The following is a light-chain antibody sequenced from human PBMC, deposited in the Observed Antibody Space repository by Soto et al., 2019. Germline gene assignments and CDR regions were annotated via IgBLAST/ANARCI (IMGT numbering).Light chain of an antibody. J-gene: IGKJ3*01. CDR1: QSVSSNY. Sequence: EIVLTQSPGTLSLSPGERATLSCRASQSVSSNYLAWYRQKPDQAPRLLIYGASSRAIGIPDRFSGSGSGTDSTLTISRLEPEDFAVYYCQQYGSSPFTFGPGTRVDIK. CDR3: QQYGSSPFT. V-gene: IGKV3-20*01. CDR2: GAS.